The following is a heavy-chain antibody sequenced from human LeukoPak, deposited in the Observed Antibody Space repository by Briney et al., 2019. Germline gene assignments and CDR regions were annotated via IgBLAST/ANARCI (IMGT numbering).Heavy chain of an antibody. J-gene: IGHJ4*02. D-gene: IGHD3-16*02. CDR3: ARGDYVWGSYLDY. CDR1: GGSISSSNW. V-gene: IGHV4-4*02. Sequence: SETLSLTCAVSGGSISSSNWWSWVRPPPGKGLEWIGEIYHSGSTNYNPSLKSRVTISVDTSKNQFSLKLSSVTAADTAVYYCARGDYVWGSYLDYWGQGTLVTVSS. CDR2: IYHSGST.